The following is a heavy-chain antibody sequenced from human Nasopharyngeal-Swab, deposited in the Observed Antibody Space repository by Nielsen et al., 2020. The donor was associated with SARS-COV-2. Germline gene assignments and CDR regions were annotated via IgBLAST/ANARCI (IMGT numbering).Heavy chain of an antibody. CDR2: INPNSGGT. V-gene: IGHV1-2*06. D-gene: IGHD6-13*01. CDR3: TTDATVGYSSSLDAFDI. J-gene: IGHJ3*02. Sequence: WVRQAPGQGLEWMGRINPNSGGTNYAQKFQGRVTMTRDTSISTAYMELSRLRSDDTAVYYCTTDATVGYSSSLDAFDIWGQGTMVTVSS.